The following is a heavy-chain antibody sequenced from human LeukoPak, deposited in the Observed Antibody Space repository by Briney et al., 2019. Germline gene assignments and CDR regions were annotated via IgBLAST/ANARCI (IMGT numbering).Heavy chain of an antibody. CDR2: MYYSGTT. CDR3: ARHPPRDGSAFDY. CDR1: GGSISSGSYY. Sequence: SETLSLTCTVSGGSISSGSYYWGWIRQPPGKGLEWIASMYYSGTTFYSPSLKSRVTISVDTSKNQLSLKLGSVTAADTAVYYCARHPPRDGSAFDYWGQGTLVSVSS. V-gene: IGHV4-39*01. J-gene: IGHJ4*02.